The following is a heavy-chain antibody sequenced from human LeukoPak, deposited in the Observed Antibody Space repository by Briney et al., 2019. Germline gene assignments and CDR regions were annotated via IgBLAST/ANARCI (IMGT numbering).Heavy chain of an antibody. Sequence: GGSLRLSCAASGFTFSSYAMHWVRQAPGKGLEWVAVISYDGSNKYYADSVKGRFTISRDNSKNTLYLQVNSLRAEDTAIYCCAKDNNPDGSSGWPIDYWGQGTLVTVSS. V-gene: IGHV3-30-3*02. CDR3: AKDNNPDGSSGWPIDY. CDR1: GFTFSSYA. CDR2: ISYDGSNK. D-gene: IGHD6-19*01. J-gene: IGHJ4*02.